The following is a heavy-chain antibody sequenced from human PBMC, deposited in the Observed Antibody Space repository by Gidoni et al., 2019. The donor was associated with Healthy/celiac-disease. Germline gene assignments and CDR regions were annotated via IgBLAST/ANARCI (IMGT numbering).Heavy chain of an antibody. CDR1: GGTFSSYA. D-gene: IGHD2-2*01. J-gene: IGHJ6*03. Sequence: QVQLVQSGAEVKKPGSSVKVSCKASGGTFSSYAISWVRQAPGQGLEWMGGIIPIFGTANYAQKFQGRVTITADKSTSTAYMELSSLRSEDTAVYYCARVADIVVVPAAMSPYYYYYMDVWGKGTTVTVSS. CDR3: ARVADIVVVPAAMSPYYYYYMDV. V-gene: IGHV1-69*06. CDR2: IIPIFGTA.